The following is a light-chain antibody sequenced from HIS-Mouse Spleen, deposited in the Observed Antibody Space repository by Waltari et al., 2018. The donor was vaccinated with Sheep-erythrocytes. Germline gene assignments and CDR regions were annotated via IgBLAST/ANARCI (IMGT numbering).Light chain of an antibody. V-gene: IGLV2-11*01. Sequence: QSALTQPRSVSGSPGQSVTISCTGTSSDVVGYNSVSWYQQHPGKAPKLMIYDASKRPSGVPDRFSGSKSGNTASLTISGLQAEDEADYYCCSYAGSYNHVFATGTKVTVL. CDR2: DAS. J-gene: IGLJ1*01. CDR1: SSDVVGYNS. CDR3: CSYAGSYNHV.